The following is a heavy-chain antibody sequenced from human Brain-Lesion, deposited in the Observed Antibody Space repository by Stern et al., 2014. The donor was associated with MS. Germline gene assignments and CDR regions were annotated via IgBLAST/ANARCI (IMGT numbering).Heavy chain of an antibody. V-gene: IGHV4-39*01. D-gene: IGHD2-15*01. CDR2: IYYSGNT. CDR1: GGSVSSTSYA. Sequence: VQLEESGPGLVKPSETLSLTCTVAGGSVSSTSYAWAWIRQPPVKGLEWIGTIYYSGNTYYSPSLKSRLTISLDTSKNQFSLPLRSVTAADTAVYYCAGEEDIRYCSGGSCTGNWFDPWGQGTLVTVSS. J-gene: IGHJ5*02. CDR3: AGEEDIRYCSGGSCTGNWFDP.